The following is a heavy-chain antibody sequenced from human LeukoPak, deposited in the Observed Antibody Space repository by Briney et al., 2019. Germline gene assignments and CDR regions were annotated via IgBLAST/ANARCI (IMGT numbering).Heavy chain of an antibody. V-gene: IGHV4-59*01. J-gene: IGHJ3*02. D-gene: IGHD6-13*01. Sequence: SETLSLTCTVSGGSISSYYWSWIRQPPGKGLEWIGYIYYSGSTNYNSSLKSRVTISVDTSKNQFSLKLSSVTAADTAVYYCARDGPVSYSSSGGAFDIWGQGTMVTVSS. CDR2: IYYSGST. CDR1: GGSISSYY. CDR3: ARDGPVSYSSSGGAFDI.